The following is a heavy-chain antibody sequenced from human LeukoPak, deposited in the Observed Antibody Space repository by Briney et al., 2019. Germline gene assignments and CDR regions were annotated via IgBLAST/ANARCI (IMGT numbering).Heavy chain of an antibody. CDR3: ASSYTVRGVQFDY. V-gene: IGHV1-2*06. CDR1: GYTFTGYY. D-gene: IGHD3-10*01. Sequence: GASVKVSCKASGYTFTGYYMHWVRQAPGQGLEWMGRINPNSGGTNYAQKFQGRVTMTRDTSISTAYMELSRLRSDDTAVYYCASSYTVRGVQFDYWGQGTLVTVSS. CDR2: INPNSGGT. J-gene: IGHJ4*02.